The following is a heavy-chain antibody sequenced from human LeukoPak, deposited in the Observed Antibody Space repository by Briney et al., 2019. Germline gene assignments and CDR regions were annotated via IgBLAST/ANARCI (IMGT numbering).Heavy chain of an antibody. CDR1: GYTFTGFY. CDR3: ARDHTGGSKQKRYYGMDV. J-gene: IGHJ6*02. Sequence: ASVTVSCKASGYTFTGFYIHWVRQAPGQGLEWMGWINPDNGGTNYAQKFQGRVTMTRDMSISTAYMELSRLRSDDTAVYYCARDHTGGSKQKRYYGMDVWGQGTTVTVSS. V-gene: IGHV1-2*02. D-gene: IGHD2-8*02. CDR2: INPDNGGT.